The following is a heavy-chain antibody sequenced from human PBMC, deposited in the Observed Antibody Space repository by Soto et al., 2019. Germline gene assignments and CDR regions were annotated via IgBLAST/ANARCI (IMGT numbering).Heavy chain of an antibody. Sequence: HPGGSLRLSCAASGFTFSDYAMSWVRQVPGKGLEWVSSISSGGGSPYYADSEKGRFTISRNNSKNTLFLQMNSLRAEDTAVYYCAKGDGRIVPRHFDYWGQGTLVTVSS. CDR3: AKGDGRIVPRHFDY. D-gene: IGHD1-26*01. J-gene: IGHJ4*02. V-gene: IGHV3-23*01. CDR2: ISSGGGSP. CDR1: GFTFSDYA.